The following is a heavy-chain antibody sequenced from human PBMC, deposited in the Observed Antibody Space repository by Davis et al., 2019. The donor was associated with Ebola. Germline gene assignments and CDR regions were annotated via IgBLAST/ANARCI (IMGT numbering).Heavy chain of an antibody. D-gene: IGHD6-25*01. Sequence: AASGLTFSNYWMNWVRQAPGRGLAWVASIKQDGSEKYYVDSVKGRFTISRDNAKNSLYLQMNSLRAEDTAVYYCATERGYWSYDSWGQGTLVTVSS. CDR2: IKQDGSEK. V-gene: IGHV3-7*01. CDR1: GLTFSNYW. J-gene: IGHJ4*02. CDR3: ATERGYWSYDS.